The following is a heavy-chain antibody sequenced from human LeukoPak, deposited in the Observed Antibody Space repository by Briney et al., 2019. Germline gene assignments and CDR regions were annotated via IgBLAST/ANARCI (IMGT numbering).Heavy chain of an antibody. D-gene: IGHD1-26*01. CDR2: ISGSGRTT. V-gene: IGHV3-23*01. CDR3: AKGSRGNYDY. CDR1: GFTFRGYA. Sequence: PGGSLRLSCEASGFTFRGYAMSWVRQAPGKGLEWVSGISGSGRTTYYTDSVKGRLTISRDNSKNTLYLQMNSLRAEDTAVYYCAKGSRGNYDYWGQGTLVTVSS. J-gene: IGHJ4*02.